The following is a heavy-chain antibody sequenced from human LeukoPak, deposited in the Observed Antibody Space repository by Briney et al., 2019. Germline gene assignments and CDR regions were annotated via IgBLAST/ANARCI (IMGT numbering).Heavy chain of an antibody. J-gene: IGHJ4*02. Sequence: ASVKVSCKASGYTFTGYYLHWVRQAPGQGLEWMAWINPSSGGTNYAQKFQGRVTMTRDTSISTAYMELSRLRPDDTAVYFCARAIATAPGFWGQGTLVTVSS. V-gene: IGHV1-2*02. CDR2: INPSSGGT. D-gene: IGHD6-13*01. CDR1: GYTFTGYY. CDR3: ARAIATAPGF.